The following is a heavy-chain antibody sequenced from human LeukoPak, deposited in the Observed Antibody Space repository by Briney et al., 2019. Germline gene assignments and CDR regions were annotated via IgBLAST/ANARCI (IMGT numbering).Heavy chain of an antibody. CDR3: ARRAGGYSHPYDY. Sequence: GGSLRLSCAASGFTFSSYSMSWVRQAPGKGLEWVSSFSGSGGSTYYADSVKGRFTISRDNSKNTLYLQMNSLRAEDTAVYYCARRAGGYSHPYDYWGQGILVTVSS. CDR2: FSGSGGST. V-gene: IGHV3-23*01. D-gene: IGHD4-23*01. CDR1: GFTFSSYS. J-gene: IGHJ4*02.